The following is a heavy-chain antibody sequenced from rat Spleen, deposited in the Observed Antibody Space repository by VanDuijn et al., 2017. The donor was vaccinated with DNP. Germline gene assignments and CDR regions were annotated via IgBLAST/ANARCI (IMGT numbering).Heavy chain of an antibody. V-gene: IGHV5-46*01. Sequence: EVQLVESGGGLVQPGGSMKLSCAASGFTFSDFPMAWVRQTPTKGLEWFATISTNGGGTYYRDSVRGRFTISRDNAEDTLYLQMNSLRSEDTATYYCARGRTTASDYWGQGVMVTVSS. CDR2: ISTNGGGT. CDR1: GFTFSDFP. CDR3: ARGRTTASDY. J-gene: IGHJ2*01. D-gene: IGHD1-11*01.